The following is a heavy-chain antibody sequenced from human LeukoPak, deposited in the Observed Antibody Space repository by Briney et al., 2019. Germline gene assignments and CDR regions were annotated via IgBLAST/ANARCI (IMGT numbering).Heavy chain of an antibody. CDR1: GYTFTNYG. Sequence: GASVKVSFKASGYTFTNYGITWVRQAPGQGLEWMGWVNAYTGYTGQTNYVQKLRGRVTMTTDTSTATAYMELRSLRSDDTAVYYCARGGNYFRFDPWGQGTLVTVSS. D-gene: IGHD1-26*01. V-gene: IGHV1-18*01. CDR3: ARGGNYFRFDP. J-gene: IGHJ5*02. CDR2: VNAYTGYTGQT.